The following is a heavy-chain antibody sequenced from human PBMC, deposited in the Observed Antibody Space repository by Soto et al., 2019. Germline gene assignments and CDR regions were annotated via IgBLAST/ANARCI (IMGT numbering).Heavy chain of an antibody. Sequence: GGSLRLSCAVSGLTVSRTQMSWVRQAPGKGLQWVSVIYSGGSTYYANAVKGRFTISRDISENTVYLELDKLTVDDTAVYYCARARAQEYSSSIFFDYWGRGTMVTFYS. V-gene: IGHV3-53*01. CDR1: GLTVSRTQ. CDR2: IYSGGST. J-gene: IGHJ4*02. CDR3: ARARAQEYSSSIFFDY. D-gene: IGHD6-6*01.